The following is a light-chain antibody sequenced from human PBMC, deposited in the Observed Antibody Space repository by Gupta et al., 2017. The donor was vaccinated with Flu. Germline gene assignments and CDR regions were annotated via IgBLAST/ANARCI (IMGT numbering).Light chain of an antibody. Sequence: ASPGISSWLAWYQQKSGKAPKLLIYAAYSLQSGVQSWFSGSGSGPDFTLTIRSLQPEDFAPYYCQQDHSLLLPFGGGTKVEV. CDR3: QQDHSLLLP. CDR2: AAY. CDR1: PGISSW. V-gene: IGKV1-12*01. J-gene: IGKJ4*01.